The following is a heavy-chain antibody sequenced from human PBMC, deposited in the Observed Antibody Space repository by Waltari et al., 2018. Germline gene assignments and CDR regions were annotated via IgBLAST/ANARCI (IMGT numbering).Heavy chain of an antibody. CDR2: ISASGGST. Sequence: EVQLVESGGGLVQPGGSLRLSCEASGFTFRSYAMSWVRQAPGKGLEWVSAISASGGSTYYADSVKGRFTISRDNSKNTLYLRMNSLRAEDTAIYYCAKDSSSYYDFWSGTDAFDIWGQGTMVIVSS. D-gene: IGHD3-3*01. J-gene: IGHJ3*02. V-gene: IGHV3-23*04. CDR3: AKDSSSYYDFWSGTDAFDI. CDR1: GFTFRSYA.